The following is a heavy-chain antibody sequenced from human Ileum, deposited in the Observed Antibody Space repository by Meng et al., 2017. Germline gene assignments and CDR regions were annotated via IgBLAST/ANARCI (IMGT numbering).Heavy chain of an antibody. Sequence: ASVTVSCQPSGYSFTAYHIHWVRQAPGQGLEWMAWINPNNGDTNYADGLQGRVTVTRDTSISTAYMEMSRRTSDDTAVYYCARDLTNNRNCDYWGQGTLVTVSS. CDR3: ARDLTNNRNCDY. D-gene: IGHD1/OR15-1a*01. J-gene: IGHJ4*02. V-gene: IGHV1-2*02. CDR2: INPNNGDT. CDR1: GYSFTAYH.